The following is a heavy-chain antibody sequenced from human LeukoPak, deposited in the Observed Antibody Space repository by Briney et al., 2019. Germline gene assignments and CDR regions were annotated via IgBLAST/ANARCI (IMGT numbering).Heavy chain of an antibody. J-gene: IGHJ4*02. CDR3: ARSVLSGSYPIDY. Sequence: SETLSLTCTVSGGSISSYYWSWIRQPPGKGLEWIGYIYYSGSTNYNPSLKSRVTISVDTSKNQFSLKLSSVTAADTAVYYCARSVLSGSYPIDYWGQGTLVTVSS. CDR2: IYYSGST. D-gene: IGHD1-26*01. V-gene: IGHV4-59*08. CDR1: GGSISSYY.